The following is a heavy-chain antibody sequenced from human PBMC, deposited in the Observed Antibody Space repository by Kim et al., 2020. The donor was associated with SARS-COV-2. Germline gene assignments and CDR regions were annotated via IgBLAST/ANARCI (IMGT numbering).Heavy chain of an antibody. CDR3: ARHAGASFDI. D-gene: IGHD1-26*01. Sequence: GTARYNPSLARRVTISLDTSRNQFSLALRSLSAADTATYYCARHAGASFDIWGQGTLVTVYS. J-gene: IGHJ4*02. CDR2: GTA. V-gene: IGHV4-59*08.